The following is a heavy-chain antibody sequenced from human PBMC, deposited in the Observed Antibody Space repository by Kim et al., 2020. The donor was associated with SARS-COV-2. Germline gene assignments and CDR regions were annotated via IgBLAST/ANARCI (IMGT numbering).Heavy chain of an antibody. CDR3: ARVLITFGGLIVSPFDY. J-gene: IGHJ4*02. CDR1: GYTFNSYG. D-gene: IGHD3-16*02. V-gene: IGHV1-18*01. CDR2: VSAYNGNT. Sequence: ASVKVSCKASGYTFNSYGITWVRQVPGQGREWMGRVSAYNGNTNYAQNFQGRVTMTTDTSTSTAYMELRSLRSDDTAVYYCARVLITFGGLIVSPFDYWGQGTLVTVSP.